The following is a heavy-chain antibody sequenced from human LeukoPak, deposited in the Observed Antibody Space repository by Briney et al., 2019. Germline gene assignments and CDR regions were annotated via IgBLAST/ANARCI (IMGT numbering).Heavy chain of an antibody. D-gene: IGHD6-19*01. CDR3: AKQYSGGWYYFDY. V-gene: IGHV3-30-3*02. J-gene: IGHJ4*02. Sequence: GGSLRLSCAASGFTFSSYAMHWVRQAPGKGLEWVAVISYDGSNKYYADSVKGRFTISRDNSENTLYLQMNSLRAEDTAVYYCAKQYSGGWYYFDYWGRGTLVTVSS. CDR2: ISYDGSNK. CDR1: GFTFSSYA.